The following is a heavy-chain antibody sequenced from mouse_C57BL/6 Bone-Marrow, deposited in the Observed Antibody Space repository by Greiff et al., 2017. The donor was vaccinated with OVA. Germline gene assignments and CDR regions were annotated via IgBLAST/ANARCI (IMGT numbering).Heavy chain of an antibody. V-gene: IGHV1-81*01. D-gene: IGHD1-1*01. J-gene: IGHJ2*01. CDR2: IYPRSGNT. CDR3: ARRGYYGRDY. CDR1: GYTFTSYG. Sequence: QVQLKESGAELARPGASVKLSCKASGYTFTSYGISWVKQSTGQGLEWIGEIYPRSGNTYYNEKFKGKATLTADKSSSTAYMELRSLTSEDSAVYFCARRGYYGRDYWGQGTTLTVSS.